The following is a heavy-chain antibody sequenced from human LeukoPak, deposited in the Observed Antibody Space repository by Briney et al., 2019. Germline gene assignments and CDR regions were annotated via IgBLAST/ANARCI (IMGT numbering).Heavy chain of an antibody. D-gene: IGHD3-9*01. J-gene: IGHJ6*03. CDR3: ARDRPTSLRYLDWLNPQLFYYYYYMDV. Sequence: GASGKVSCKASGYTFTSYGISWVRQAPGQGLEWMGWISAYNGNTNYAQKLQGRVTMTTDTATSTAYMELRSLRSDDPAVYYCARDRPTSLRYLDWLNPQLFYYYYYMDVWGKGTTVTVSS. CDR2: ISAYNGNT. CDR1: GYTFTSYG. V-gene: IGHV1-18*01.